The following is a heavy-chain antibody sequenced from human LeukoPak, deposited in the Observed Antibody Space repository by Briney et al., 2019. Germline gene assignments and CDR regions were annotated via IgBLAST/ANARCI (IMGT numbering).Heavy chain of an antibody. J-gene: IGHJ6*02. Sequence: GGSLRLSCAASGFTFSSYAMHWVRQAPGKGLEWVAVISYDGSNKYYADSVKGRFTISRDNAKNSLYLQMNSLRAEDTAVYYCARMNGAMDVWGQGTTVTVSS. D-gene: IGHD1-1*01. CDR2: ISYDGSNK. V-gene: IGHV3-30-3*01. CDR1: GFTFSSYA. CDR3: ARMNGAMDV.